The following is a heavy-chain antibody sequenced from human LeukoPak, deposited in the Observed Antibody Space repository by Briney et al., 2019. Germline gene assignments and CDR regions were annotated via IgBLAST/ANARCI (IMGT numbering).Heavy chain of an antibody. J-gene: IGHJ5*02. D-gene: IGHD4-23*01. V-gene: IGHV3-23*01. CDR3: AKDERRPGGQVVRGVLGP. Sequence: GGSLRLSCAASGFTFSSHAMSWVRQAPGKGLEWVSSISGSGDNRNYADSVKGRFTISRDNSKSTLYLEMNNLRAEDTAIYYCAKDERRPGGQVVRGVLGPWGQGTLVTVSS. CDR2: ISGSGDNR. CDR1: GFTFSSHA.